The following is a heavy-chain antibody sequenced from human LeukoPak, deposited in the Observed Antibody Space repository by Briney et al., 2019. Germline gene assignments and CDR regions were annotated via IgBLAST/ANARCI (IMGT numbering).Heavy chain of an antibody. V-gene: IGHV5-51*01. CDR1: GYTFSNYY. J-gene: IGHJ3*02. D-gene: IGHD2-21*02. CDR3: ARRVCGGDCYFNPMIPYFDI. Sequence: GESLEISCKGSGYTFSNYYIGWVRQMPGKGLEWMGIISPGDSDTRYSPSFQGQVTISADKSISTAYLQWSSLKASDTAMYYCARRVCGGDCYFNPMIPYFDIWGQGTMVTVSS. CDR2: ISPGDSDT.